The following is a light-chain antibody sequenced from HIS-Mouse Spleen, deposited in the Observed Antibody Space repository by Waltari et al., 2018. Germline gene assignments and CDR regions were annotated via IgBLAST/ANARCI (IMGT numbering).Light chain of an antibody. J-gene: IGLJ1*01. CDR2: KDS. Sequence: SYELTQPPSVSVAPGQTARITCYGHALPKQNAYWYQQKQGQAPVLVIYKDSERPSGIPERFSGSSSGTTVTLTISGVQAEDEADYYCQSADSSGTYVFGTGTKVTVL. V-gene: IGLV3-25*03. CDR3: QSADSSGTYV. CDR1: ALPKQN.